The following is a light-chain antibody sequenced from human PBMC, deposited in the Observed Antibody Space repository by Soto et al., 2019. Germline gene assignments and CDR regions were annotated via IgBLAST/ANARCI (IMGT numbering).Light chain of an antibody. V-gene: IGKV3-20*01. J-gene: IGKJ4*01. CDR3: QQFANSHLI. CDR2: GIS. Sequence: ESVLTQSPGTLSLSPGERATLSCRASQSVTNRYFAWYQQRPGQAPRLLIYGISNRATGIPDRFSGSGSGTDFTLTISRLEPEDSAVYYCQQFANSHLIFGAGTKVEIK. CDR1: QSVTNRY.